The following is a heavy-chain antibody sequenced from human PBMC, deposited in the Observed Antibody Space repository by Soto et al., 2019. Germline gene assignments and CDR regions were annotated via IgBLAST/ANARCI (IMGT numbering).Heavy chain of an antibody. D-gene: IGHD2-15*01. J-gene: IGHJ5*02. CDR1: GFTFSSYG. CDR2: IWYDGSNK. Sequence: GGSLRLSCAASGFTFSSYGMHWVRQAPGKGLEWVAVIWYDGSNKYYADSVKGRFTISRDNSKNTLYLQMNSLRAEDTAVYYCVRGGGGGLFDPRGQGTMVTAPQ. V-gene: IGHV3-33*01. CDR3: VRGGGGGLFDP.